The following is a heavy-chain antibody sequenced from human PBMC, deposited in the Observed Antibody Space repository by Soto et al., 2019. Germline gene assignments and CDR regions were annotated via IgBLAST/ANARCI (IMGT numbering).Heavy chain of an antibody. CDR2: IYYSGST. Sequence: SETLSLTCTVSGGSVSSGSYYWSWIRQPPGKGLEWIGYIYYSGSTNYNPSLKSRVAISVDTSKNQFSLKLSSVTAADTAVYYCARVGSPRGNYYYGMDVWGQGTTVTVSS. J-gene: IGHJ6*02. CDR3: ARVGSPRGNYYYGMDV. V-gene: IGHV4-61*01. CDR1: GGSVSSGSYY. D-gene: IGHD2-15*01.